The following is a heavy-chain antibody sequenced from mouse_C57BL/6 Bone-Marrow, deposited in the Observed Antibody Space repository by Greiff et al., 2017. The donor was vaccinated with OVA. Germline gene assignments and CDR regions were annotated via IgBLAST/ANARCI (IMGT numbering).Heavy chain of an antibody. J-gene: IGHJ1*03. CDR1: GYTFTSYW. D-gene: IGHD2-4*01. CDR3: ARGGLRRDWYVDV. CDR2: IHPNSGST. Sequence: VQLQQPGAELVKPGASVKLSCKASGYTFTSYWMHWVKQRPGQGLEWIGMIHPNSGSTNYNEKFKSKATLTVDKSSSTAYMQLSSLTSEDSAVYYCARGGLRRDWYVDVWGTGTTVTVSS. V-gene: IGHV1-64*01.